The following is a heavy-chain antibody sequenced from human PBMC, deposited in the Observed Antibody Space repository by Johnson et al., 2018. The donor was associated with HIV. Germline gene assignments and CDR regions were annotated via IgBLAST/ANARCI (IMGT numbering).Heavy chain of an antibody. D-gene: IGHD5-18*01. CDR3: AKDWDDSYGPDALDI. CDR2: IYRGGST. Sequence: MQLVESGGALVQPGGSLRLSCAASGFTVSSNSMTWVRQAPGKGLEWVSLIYRGGSTYYADSAKGRFTISRDNSKNTLYLQMNSLRAEDTAVYYCAKDWDDSYGPDALDIWGQGTMVTVS. V-gene: IGHV3-66*01. J-gene: IGHJ3*02. CDR1: GFTVSSNS.